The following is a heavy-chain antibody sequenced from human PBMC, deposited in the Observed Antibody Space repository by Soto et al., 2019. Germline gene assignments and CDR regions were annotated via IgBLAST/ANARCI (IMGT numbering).Heavy chain of an antibody. CDR2: IWYDGSNK. CDR3: XXDXXXXXXXXXXTXYYPAYYFDY. CDR1: GFTFSSYG. J-gene: IGHJ4*02. D-gene: IGHD3-9*01. V-gene: IGHV3-33*01. Sequence: QVQLVESGGGVVQPGRSLRLSCAASGFTFSSYGMHWVRQAPGKGLEWVAVIWYDGSNKYYADSVKGRFTISRDNSKNTLYLQMNSLRAEDXAXYXXXXDXXXXXXXXXXTXYYPAYYFDYWGQGTLVTVSS.